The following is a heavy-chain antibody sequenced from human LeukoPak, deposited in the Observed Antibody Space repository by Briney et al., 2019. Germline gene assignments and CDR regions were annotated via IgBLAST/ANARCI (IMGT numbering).Heavy chain of an antibody. D-gene: IGHD3-22*01. CDR3: ARGPAEVVQDY. Sequence: SETLSLTCTVSGGSISSGGYYWSWIRQHPGKGLEWIGYIYYSGSTYYNPSLKSRVTISVDTSKNQFSLKLSSVTAADTAVYYSARGPAEVVQDYWGQGTLVTVSS. V-gene: IGHV4-31*03. CDR1: GGSISSGGYY. J-gene: IGHJ4*02. CDR2: IYYSGST.